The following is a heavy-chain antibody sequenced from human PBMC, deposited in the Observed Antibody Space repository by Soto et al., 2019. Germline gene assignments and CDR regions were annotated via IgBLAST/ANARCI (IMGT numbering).Heavy chain of an antibody. CDR3: ARNEGLRTRRRSRDY. V-gene: IGHV4-34*01. Sequence: SETLDLTSAVYGGPFSGYYWSWIRQPPGKGLEWIGEINHSGSTNYNPSLKSRVTISVDTSKNQFSLKLSSVTAADTAVYFFARNEGLRTRRRSRDYSRQGTRVT. J-gene: IGHJ4*02. CDR2: INHSGST. D-gene: IGHD4-17*01. CDR1: GGPFSGYY.